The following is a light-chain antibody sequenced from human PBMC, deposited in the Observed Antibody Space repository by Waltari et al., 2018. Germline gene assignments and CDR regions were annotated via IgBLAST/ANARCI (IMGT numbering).Light chain of an antibody. CDR2: GAS. CDR1: QSISSN. J-gene: IGKJ2*01. Sequence: EIVMTQSPATLSVSPGERATLSCGASQSISSNLAWYQQKPGQAPRLPIYGASTRATGIPARFSSSGSGTEFTLTISSLQSEDFVVYYCQHYNSWPPYTFGQGTKLEIK. CDR3: QHYNSWPPYT. V-gene: IGKV3-15*01.